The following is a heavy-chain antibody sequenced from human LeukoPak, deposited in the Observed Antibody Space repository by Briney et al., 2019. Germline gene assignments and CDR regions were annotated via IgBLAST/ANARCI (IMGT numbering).Heavy chain of an antibody. CDR3: ARGPGIIKARGYLEH. CDR1: GFIFSNYD. V-gene: IGHV3-30*02. D-gene: IGHD3-10*01. Sequence: HPGGSLRLSCTASGFIFSNYDMHWVRQAPGKGLEWLAFIWHDGSDNSYGDSVRGRITISRDNSKNTLYLQMNSLRAEDTAVYFCARGPGIIKARGYLEHWGQGTPVSVSS. CDR2: IWHDGSDN. J-gene: IGHJ4*02.